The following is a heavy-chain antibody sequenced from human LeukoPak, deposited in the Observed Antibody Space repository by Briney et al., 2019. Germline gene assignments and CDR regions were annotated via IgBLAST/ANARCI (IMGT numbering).Heavy chain of an antibody. CDR1: GLTYNKYL. D-gene: IGHD3-10*01. J-gene: IGHJ4*02. V-gene: IGHV3-7*01. CDR2: VNQDGNEK. CDR3: ARSKAGGY. Sequence: PGGPLTLPCAASGLTYNKYLVTCARQATGKGVEWVDNVNQDGNEKYYLDSVKGQFNFSRDNAKNTLYLHMNSLRAEDTAVYYCARSKAGGYWGQGTLVIVST.